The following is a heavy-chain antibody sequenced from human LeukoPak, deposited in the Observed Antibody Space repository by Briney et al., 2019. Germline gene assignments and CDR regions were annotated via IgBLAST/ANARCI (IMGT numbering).Heavy chain of an antibody. CDR1: GFTFSSYE. CDR3: ARGLIYFEV. CDR2: IKDDGSEK. D-gene: IGHD3-9*01. J-gene: IGHJ4*02. V-gene: IGHV3-7*04. Sequence: GGSLRLSCAASGFTFSSYEMNWVRQAPGKGLEWVANIKDDGSEKSYEDSVKGRFTISRDNANNAVYLQMDTLRVEDTAVYYCARGLIYFEVWGQGTLVSVSP.